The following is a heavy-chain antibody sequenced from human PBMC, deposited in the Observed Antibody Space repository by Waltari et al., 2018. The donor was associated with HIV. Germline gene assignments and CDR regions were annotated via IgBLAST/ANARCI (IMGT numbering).Heavy chain of an antibody. D-gene: IGHD6-19*01. CDR3: ARAPGRKAVGLSP. J-gene: IGHJ5*02. Sequence: QVQLQESGPGLVKPSETLSLTCNISGGSLAGYFWTWIRQPPGKRLEWIGYISHNGNSNYNPSLNGRVAFSVDASTGLSSLILHSATAADTAVYFCARAPGRKAVGLSPWGQGTMVTVSS. V-gene: IGHV4-59*08. CDR2: ISHNGNS. CDR1: GGSLAGYF.